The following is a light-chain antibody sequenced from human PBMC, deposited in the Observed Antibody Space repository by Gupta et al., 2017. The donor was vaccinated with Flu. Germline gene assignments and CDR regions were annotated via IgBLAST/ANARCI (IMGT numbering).Light chain of an antibody. Sequence: DTVLTQSPATLPLSPGERATLSCRASQSVGTFLAWYQQRPGQAPRLLIYDASNRATGIPPRFSGSGSGTEFTLTISSLRPEDFAVYYCQQRFNWPLTFGGGTKVEIK. J-gene: IGKJ4*01. CDR1: QSVGTF. CDR2: DAS. V-gene: IGKV3-11*01. CDR3: QQRFNWPLT.